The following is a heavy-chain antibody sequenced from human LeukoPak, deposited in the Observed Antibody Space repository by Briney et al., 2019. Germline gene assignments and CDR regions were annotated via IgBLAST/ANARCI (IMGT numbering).Heavy chain of an antibody. V-gene: IGHV3-15*01. D-gene: IGHD6-13*01. Sequence: PGGSLRLSCAASGFTFSNAWMCWVRQAPGKGLEWVGRIKSKTDGGTTDYAAPVKGRFTISRDDSKNTLYLQMNSLKTEDTAVYCCTTVLGAAATYYYYYYMDVWGKGTTVTVSS. CDR1: GFTFSNAW. CDR3: TTVLGAAATYYYYYYMDV. CDR2: IKSKTDGGTT. J-gene: IGHJ6*03.